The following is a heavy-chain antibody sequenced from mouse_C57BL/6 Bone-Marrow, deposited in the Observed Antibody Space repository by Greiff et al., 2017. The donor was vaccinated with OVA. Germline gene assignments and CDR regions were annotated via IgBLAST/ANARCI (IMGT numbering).Heavy chain of an antibody. CDR3: ARSGSNYWYFDV. J-gene: IGHJ1*03. CDR1: GYTFTDYN. D-gene: IGHD2-5*01. V-gene: IGHV1-18*01. Sequence: VQLQHSGPELVKPGASVKIPCKASGYTFTDYNMDWVKQSHGKSLEWIGDINPNNGGTIYNQKFKGKATLTVDKSSSTAYMELRSLTSEDTAVYYCARSGSNYWYFDVWGTGTTVTVSS. CDR2: INPNNGGT.